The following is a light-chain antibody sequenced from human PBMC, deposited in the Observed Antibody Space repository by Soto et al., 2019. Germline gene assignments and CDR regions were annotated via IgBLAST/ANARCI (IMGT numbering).Light chain of an antibody. CDR3: SSYTSTTTLVV. Sequence: QSALTQPASVSGSPGQSITISCTGTSSDVGAYNYVSWYQQHPGKAPKLMISEVSNRPSGVSNRFSGSKSGNTASLTISGLQAEDEGDYYCSSYTSTTTLVVFGGGTKVT. CDR2: EVS. V-gene: IGLV2-14*01. J-gene: IGLJ2*01. CDR1: SSDVGAYNY.